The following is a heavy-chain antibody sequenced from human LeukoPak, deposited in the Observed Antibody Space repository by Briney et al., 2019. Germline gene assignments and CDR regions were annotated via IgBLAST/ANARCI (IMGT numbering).Heavy chain of an antibody. CDR1: GFTFSSYA. CDR2: ISYDGSNK. J-gene: IGHJ3*02. CDR3: ARGRDYGAFDI. V-gene: IGHV3-30*04. D-gene: IGHD4-17*01. Sequence: GRSLRLSCAASGFTFSSYAMHWVRQAPGKGLEWVAVISYDGSNKYYADSVKGRFTISRDNSKNTLYLQMNSLRAEDTAVYYCARGRDYGAFDIRGQGTMVTVSS.